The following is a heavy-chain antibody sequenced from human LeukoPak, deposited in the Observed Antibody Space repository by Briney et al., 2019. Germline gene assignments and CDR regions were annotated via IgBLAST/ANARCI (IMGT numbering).Heavy chain of an antibody. CDR2: ISSSSSYI. V-gene: IGHV3-21*01. CDR1: GFSFSSYS. CDR3: ARTNYGSAHLDY. J-gene: IGHJ4*02. Sequence: KPGGSLRLSCAASGFSFSSYSMNWVRQAPGKGLEWVSSISSSSSYIYYADSVKGRFTISRDNAKNSLYLQMNSLRAEDTAVYYCARTNYGSAHLDYWGQGTLVTVSS. D-gene: IGHD3-10*01.